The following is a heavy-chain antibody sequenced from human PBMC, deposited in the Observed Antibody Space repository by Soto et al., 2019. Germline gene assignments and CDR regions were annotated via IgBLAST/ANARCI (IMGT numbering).Heavy chain of an antibody. J-gene: IGHJ5*02. CDR1: GETCSGYY. V-gene: IGHV4-59*01. D-gene: IGHD2-15*01. CDR3: ARGGYCSGGSCYWFDP. Sequence: SETLSLTCAVYGETCSGYYCSWIRQPPGKGLEWIGYIYYSGSTNYNPSLKSRVTISVDTSKNQFSLKLSSVTAADTAVYYCARGGYCSGGSCYWFDPWGQGTLVTVSS. CDR2: IYYSGST.